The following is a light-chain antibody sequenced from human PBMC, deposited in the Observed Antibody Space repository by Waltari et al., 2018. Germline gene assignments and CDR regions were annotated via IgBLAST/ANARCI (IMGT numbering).Light chain of an antibody. Sequence: QSLTHSDGNTYLSWFQQRPGQSPRRLFYRASGRDLGVPDRFIGSGSGTDFALRISRMEAEDVGVYYCMQGTHWPWTFGQGTKVEL. V-gene: IGKV2-30*02. CDR1: QSLTHSDGNTY. CDR3: MQGTHWPWT. CDR2: RAS. J-gene: IGKJ1*01.